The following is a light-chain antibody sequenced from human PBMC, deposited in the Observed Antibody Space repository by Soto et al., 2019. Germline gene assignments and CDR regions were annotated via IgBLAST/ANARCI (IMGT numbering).Light chain of an antibody. CDR1: QSLRGW. J-gene: IGKJ5*01. CDR3: QQYMTYST. Sequence: DIQMTQSPSTLSASVGDRVTITCRASQSLRGWLAWYQQRPGKAPKALIYDASTLANGVPSRFNGSGSGTEFTLTISSLQPDDFATYYRQQYMTYSTFGQGTRLEIK. V-gene: IGKV1-5*01. CDR2: DAS.